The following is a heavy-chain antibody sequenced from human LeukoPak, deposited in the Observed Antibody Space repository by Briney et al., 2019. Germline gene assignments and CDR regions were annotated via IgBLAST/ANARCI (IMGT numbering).Heavy chain of an antibody. CDR2: INHNGST. CDR1: GGSFSGYY. J-gene: IGHJ4*02. V-gene: IGHV4-34*01. CDR3: ATYHYDGSGYSVD. D-gene: IGHD3-22*01. Sequence: SETLSLTCAVYGGSFSGYYWNWIRQSPGKGLDWIGEINHNGSTNYNPSLKSRVTMSVDTSKNQFSLKLNSVTAADTAVYYCATYHYDGSGYSVDWGQGTLVTVSS.